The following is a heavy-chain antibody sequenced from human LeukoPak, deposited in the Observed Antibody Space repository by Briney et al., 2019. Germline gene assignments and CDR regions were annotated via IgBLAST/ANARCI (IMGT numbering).Heavy chain of an antibody. Sequence: GASVKVSCKASGYTFTGYYMHWVRQAPGQGLEWMGRINPNSGGTNYAQKFQGRVTMTRDTSISTAYMELSRLRSDDTAVYYCARGYSSSSIGYYYYYGMDVWGQGTTVTVSS. V-gene: IGHV1-2*06. CDR2: INPNSGGT. D-gene: IGHD6-6*01. CDR3: ARGYSSSSIGYYYYYGMDV. CDR1: GYTFTGYY. J-gene: IGHJ6*02.